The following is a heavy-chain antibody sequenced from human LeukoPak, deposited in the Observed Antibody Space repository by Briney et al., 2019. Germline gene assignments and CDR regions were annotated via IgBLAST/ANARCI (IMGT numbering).Heavy chain of an antibody. CDR1: GFSFSSYA. Sequence: GGSLRLSCAASGFSFSSYAMHWVRQVPGKGLEWVATISYEGINTYYADSVTGRFTISRDNSKNTLYLQMNSLRTEDTAVYYCARQSNCGYSYAMPLCLDAFDIWGQGTMVTVSS. V-gene: IGHV3-30-3*01. CDR3: ARQSNCGYSYAMPLCLDAFDI. CDR2: ISYEGINT. D-gene: IGHD5-18*01. J-gene: IGHJ3*02.